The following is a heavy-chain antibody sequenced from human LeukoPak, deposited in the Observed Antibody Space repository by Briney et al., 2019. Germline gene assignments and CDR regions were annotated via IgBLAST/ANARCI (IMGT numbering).Heavy chain of an antibody. Sequence: ASVKVSCKASGYTFTGYYMHWVRQAPGQGLEWMGRINPNSGGTNYAQKFQGRVTMTRDTSISTAYMELSRLRSDDTAVYYCARDQYYYDSSGYFDYWGQGTLVTVSS. CDR1: GYTFTGYY. J-gene: IGHJ4*02. CDR3: ARDQYYYDSSGYFDY. CDR2: INPNSGGT. D-gene: IGHD3-22*01. V-gene: IGHV1-2*06.